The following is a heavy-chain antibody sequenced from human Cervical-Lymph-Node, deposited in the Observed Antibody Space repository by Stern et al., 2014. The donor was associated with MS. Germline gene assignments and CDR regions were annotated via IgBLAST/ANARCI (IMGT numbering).Heavy chain of an antibody. Sequence: EVQLVESGGDLIQPGGAPRLSCAAYGFTVGNNDMTWVRQAPGKGLEWVSVIYSNGRTYYADSVKGRFTVSRDSSKNTVYLQMNSLRAEDTAVYYCARHPHEDVWGQGTTVTVSS. CDR3: ARHPHEDV. CDR1: GFTVGNND. CDR2: IYSNGRT. J-gene: IGHJ6*02. V-gene: IGHV3-53*01.